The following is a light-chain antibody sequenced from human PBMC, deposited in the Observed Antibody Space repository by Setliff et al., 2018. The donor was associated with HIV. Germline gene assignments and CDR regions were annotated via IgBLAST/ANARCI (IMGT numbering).Light chain of an antibody. CDR1: DIGSKS. J-gene: IGLJ1*01. V-gene: IGLV3-21*04. CDR2: YDP. Sequence: SYELTQPPSVSLAPGETARITCGGNDIGSKSVHWYQQKPGQAPVLVICYDPDRLSGIPERFSGSSSGNTATLTISRVDAGDEADDYCQVWDSTTDHYVFGTGTKVTV. CDR3: QVWDSTTDHYV.